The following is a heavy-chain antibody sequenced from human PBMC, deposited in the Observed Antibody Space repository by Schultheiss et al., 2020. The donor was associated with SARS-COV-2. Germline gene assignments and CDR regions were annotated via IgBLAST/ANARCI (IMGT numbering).Heavy chain of an antibody. V-gene: IGHV3-9*01. CDR3: ARVPVSGWSYYYYYGMDV. CDR1: GFTFDDYA. CDR2: ISWNSGSI. D-gene: IGHD6-19*01. J-gene: IGHJ6*02. Sequence: GGSLRLSCAASGFTFDDYAMHWVRQAPGKGLEWVSGISWNSGSIGYADSVKGRFTISRDNSKNTLYLQMNSLRAEDTAVYYCARVPVSGWSYYYYYGMDVWGQGTTVTVSS.